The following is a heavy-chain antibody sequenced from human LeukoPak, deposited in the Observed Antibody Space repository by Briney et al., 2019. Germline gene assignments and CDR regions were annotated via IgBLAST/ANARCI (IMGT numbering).Heavy chain of an antibody. CDR2: IYYSGST. V-gene: IGHV4-39*07. CDR1: GVSISSSNSY. D-gene: IGHD5-24*01. CDR3: ARRSRDGYNPSAYYFDY. J-gene: IGHJ4*02. Sequence: ASETLSLTCTVSGVSISSSNSYWGWIRQPPGKGLEWIGRIYYSGSTYYNPSLKSRVTISVDTSKNQFSLKLSSVTAADTAVYYCARRSRDGYNPSAYYFDYWGQGTLVTVSS.